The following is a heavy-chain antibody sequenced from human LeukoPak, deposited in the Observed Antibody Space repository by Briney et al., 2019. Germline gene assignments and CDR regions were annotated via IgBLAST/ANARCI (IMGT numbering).Heavy chain of an antibody. V-gene: IGHV3-23*01. D-gene: IGHD5-12*01. Sequence: PGGSLRLSCAASGFTFSSYGMSWVRQAPGKGLEWVSAISGSGGSTYYADSVKGRFTISRDNSKNTLYLQMNSLGAEDTAVYYCARHGDSYDSPYDYWGQGTLVTVSS. J-gene: IGHJ4*02. CDR3: ARHGDSYDSPYDY. CDR2: ISGSGGST. CDR1: GFTFSSYG.